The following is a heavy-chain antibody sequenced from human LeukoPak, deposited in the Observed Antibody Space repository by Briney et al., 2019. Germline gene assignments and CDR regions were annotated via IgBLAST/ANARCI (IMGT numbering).Heavy chain of an antibody. CDR3: ARVRKENYDFWSGYYSSEVYGMDV. D-gene: IGHD3-3*01. V-gene: IGHV4-34*01. CDR1: GGSFSGYY. Sequence: SSETLSLTCAVYGGSFSGYYWSWIRQPPGKGLEWIGEINHSGSTNYNPSLKSRVTISVDTSKNQFSLKLSSVTAADTAVYYCARVRKENYDFWSGYYSSEVYGMDVWGQGTTVTVSS. J-gene: IGHJ6*02. CDR2: INHSGST.